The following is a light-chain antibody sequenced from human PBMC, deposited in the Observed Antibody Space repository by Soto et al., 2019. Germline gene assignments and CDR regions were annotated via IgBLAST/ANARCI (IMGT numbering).Light chain of an antibody. V-gene: IGLV2-14*01. J-gene: IGLJ2*01. Sequence: QSSLTQPASVSGSPGQSITISCAGTTNDVGGYNYVSWYQQHPGKVPKLIIYEVTNRPSGVSNRFSGSKSGNTASLIISGLQAEDEADYYCSSYTSSNTHVVFGGGTKLTVL. CDR2: EVT. CDR1: TNDVGGYNY. CDR3: SSYTSSNTHVV.